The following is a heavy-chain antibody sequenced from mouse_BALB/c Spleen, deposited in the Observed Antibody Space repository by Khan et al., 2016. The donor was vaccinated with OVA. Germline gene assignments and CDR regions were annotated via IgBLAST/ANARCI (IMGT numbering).Heavy chain of an antibody. D-gene: IGHD2-3*01. CDR2: IYPSDSYT. CDR1: GYTFTNYW. J-gene: IGHJ3*01. CDR3: TRGGVDGSPFAH. V-gene: IGHV1-69*02. Sequence: QVQLQQPGIELVRPGASVKLSCKASGYTFTNYWINWVKQRPGQGLEWIGNIYPSDSYTNYNQKFKDKATLTVDKSSSTAYIQLSIPTSEDYAVYYGTRGGVDGSPFAHWGQGTLVTVSA.